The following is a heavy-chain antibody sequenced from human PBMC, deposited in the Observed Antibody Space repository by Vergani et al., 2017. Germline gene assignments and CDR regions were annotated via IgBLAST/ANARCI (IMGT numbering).Heavy chain of an antibody. J-gene: IGHJ6*02. CDR2: VDPEDGET. Sequence: EVQLVQSGAEVKKPGGTMKISCKVSGYTFSDHYMHRVKQAPGKGLEWMGLVDPEDGETIYAEKFTGRVTIAADTSTDTAHLELSSLRSEDTAVYYCATPQTVTTGGMEVWGQGTTVIVSS. CDR3: ATPQTVTTGGMEV. V-gene: IGHV1-69-2*01. CDR1: GYTFSDHY. D-gene: IGHD4-17*01.